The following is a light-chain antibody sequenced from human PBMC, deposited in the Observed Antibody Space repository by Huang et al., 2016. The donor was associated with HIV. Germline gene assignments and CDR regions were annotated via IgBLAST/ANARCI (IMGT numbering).Light chain of an antibody. CDR1: HDISTF. V-gene: IGKV1-27*01. Sequence: IEMTQSPPSLSASLGDRVTLTFRASHDISTFLAWYQQKPGIPPKLLFYGASVVQSGVPSRFSGSGSGTDFTLTINSLQPEDVAKYYCQKYDSAPRTFGQGTKVEVK. J-gene: IGKJ1*01. CDR2: GAS. CDR3: QKYDSAPRT.